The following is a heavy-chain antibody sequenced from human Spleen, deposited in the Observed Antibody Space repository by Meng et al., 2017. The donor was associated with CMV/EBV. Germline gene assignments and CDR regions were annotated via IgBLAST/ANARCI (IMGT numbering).Heavy chain of an antibody. CDR2: IIPIFGTA. V-gene: IGHV1-69*12. J-gene: IGHJ4*02. CDR1: GGTFSSYA. Sequence: QVQLGRSGAEVKKPGSSVKVSCKAAGGTFSSYAISWVRQAPGQGLEWMGGIIPIFGTANYAQKFQGRVTITADESTSTAYMELSSLRSEDTAVYYCARGGSSGDFDYWGQGTLVTVSS. D-gene: IGHD1-26*01. CDR3: ARGGSSGDFDY.